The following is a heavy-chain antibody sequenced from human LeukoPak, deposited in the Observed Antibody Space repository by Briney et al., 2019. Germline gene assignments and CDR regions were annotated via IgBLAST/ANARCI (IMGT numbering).Heavy chain of an antibody. CDR2: IIPILGIA. J-gene: IGHJ4*02. Sequence: SVKVSCKASGGTFSSYAISWVRQASGQGLEWMGRIIPILGIANYAQKFQGRVTITADKSTSTAYMELSSLRSEDTAVYYCARDRRTRGYSYGGLFDYWGQGTLVTVSS. D-gene: IGHD5-18*01. V-gene: IGHV1-69*04. CDR1: GGTFSSYA. CDR3: ARDRRTRGYSYGGLFDY.